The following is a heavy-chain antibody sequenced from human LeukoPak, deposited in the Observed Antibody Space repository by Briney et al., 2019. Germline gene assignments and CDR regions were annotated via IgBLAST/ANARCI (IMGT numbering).Heavy chain of an antibody. CDR3: AREWVKLDDAFDI. J-gene: IGHJ3*02. V-gene: IGHV4-59*11. CDR2: MYYSGTT. Sequence: SETLSLTCSVSGGSISRHYWSWIRQPPGKGLEWIGYMYYSGTTNYNPSLKSRVTMSVDTSKNQFSLKLSSVTAADTAVYYCAREWVKLDDAFDIWGQGTMVTVSS. D-gene: IGHD1-1*01. CDR1: GGSISRHY.